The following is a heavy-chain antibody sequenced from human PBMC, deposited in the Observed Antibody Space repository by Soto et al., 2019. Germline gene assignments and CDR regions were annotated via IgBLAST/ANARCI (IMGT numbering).Heavy chain of an antibody. CDR3: ARGGDIVTTTRYFDY. J-gene: IGHJ4*01. V-gene: IGHV3-33*01. CDR1: GFTFSTYT. D-gene: IGHD3-9*01. CDR2: IWYDGSHR. Sequence: PGGSLRLSCTTSGFTFSTYTMHWVRQAPGKGLEWVALIWYDGSHREYLESVKGRFTISRDNSKSTLYLQMDSLRAEDTALYYCARGGDIVTTTRYFDYWGQGTLVTV.